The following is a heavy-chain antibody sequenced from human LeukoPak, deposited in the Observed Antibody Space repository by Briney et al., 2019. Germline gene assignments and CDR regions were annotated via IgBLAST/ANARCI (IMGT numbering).Heavy chain of an antibody. CDR2: IKEDGSEK. CDR3: ARDRDVHHTVVDY. J-gene: IGHJ4*02. D-gene: IGHD5-24*01. V-gene: IGHV3-7*01. Sequence: GGSLRLSCAASGFTFSRYWMTWLRQAPGKGLEWVANIKEDGSEKYYVDSVKGRFTISRDNSKNSLYLQMSRLRAEDSAIYYCARDRDVHHTVVDYWGQGTLVTVSS. CDR1: GFTFSRYW.